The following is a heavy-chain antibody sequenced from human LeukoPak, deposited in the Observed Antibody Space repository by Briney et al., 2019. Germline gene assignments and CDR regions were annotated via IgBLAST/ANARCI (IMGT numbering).Heavy chain of an antibody. CDR1: GGSFSGYY. Sequence: PSETLSLTCAVYGGSFSGYYWSWIRQPPGKGLEWIGEINHSGSTNYNPSLKSRVTISVDTSKNQFSLKLSSVTAADTAVYYCASRVYYEHRREHDAFDIWGQGTMVTVSS. J-gene: IGHJ3*02. CDR2: INHSGST. CDR3: ASRVYYEHRREHDAFDI. D-gene: IGHD3-22*01. V-gene: IGHV4-34*01.